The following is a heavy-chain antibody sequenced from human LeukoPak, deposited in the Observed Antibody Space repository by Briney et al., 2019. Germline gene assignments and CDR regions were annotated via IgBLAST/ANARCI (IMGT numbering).Heavy chain of an antibody. CDR1: GYTFTGYY. D-gene: IGHD1-26*01. J-gene: IGHJ4*02. CDR2: IHPNTGDA. CDR3: ARGPTTSGSYNYFDY. Sequence: ASVKVSCKASGYTFTGYYMHWVRQAPGQGLEWMGWIHPNTGDAYYAQKFQGRVTMSVDTSKNQFSLKLSSVTAADTAVYYCARGPTTSGSYNYFDYWGQGTLVTVSS. V-gene: IGHV1-2*02.